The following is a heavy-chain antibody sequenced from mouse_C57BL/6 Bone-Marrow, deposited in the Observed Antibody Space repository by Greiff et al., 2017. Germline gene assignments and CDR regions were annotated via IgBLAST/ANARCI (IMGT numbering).Heavy chain of an antibody. CDR2: IDPSDSYT. J-gene: IGHJ1*03. D-gene: IGHD2-4*01. V-gene: IGHV1-69*01. CDR3: ARHYDYDGYFDV. Sequence: QVQLQQPGAELVMPGASVKLSCKASGYTFTSYWMHWVKQRPGQGLEWIGEIDPSDSYTNYNQKFKGKSTLTVDKSSSTAYMQRSSLTSEDSAVYYCARHYDYDGYFDVWGTGTTGTVSS. CDR1: GYTFTSYW.